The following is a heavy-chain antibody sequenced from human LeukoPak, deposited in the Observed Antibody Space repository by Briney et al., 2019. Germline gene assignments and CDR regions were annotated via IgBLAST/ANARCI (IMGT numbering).Heavy chain of an antibody. Sequence: SETLSLTCAVYGGSFSGYYWSWIRQPPGKGLEWIGEINHSGSTNYNPSLKSRVTISVDTSKNQFSLKLSSVTAADTAVYYCARRHTLGGYYKQKYYYYGMDVWGQGTTVTVSS. CDR3: ARRHTLGGYYKQKYYYYGMDV. D-gene: IGHD3-9*01. V-gene: IGHV4-34*01. CDR2: INHSGST. J-gene: IGHJ6*02. CDR1: GGSFSGYY.